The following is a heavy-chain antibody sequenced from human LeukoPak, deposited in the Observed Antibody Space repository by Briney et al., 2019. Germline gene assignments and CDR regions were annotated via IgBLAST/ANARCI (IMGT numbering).Heavy chain of an antibody. V-gene: IGHV4-59*01. CDR2: IYYSGST. CDR3: ARSVEGYCRGGSCYSYSYYMDV. D-gene: IGHD2-15*01. CDR1: GGSISTYY. J-gene: IGHJ6*03. Sequence: SETLSLTCTVSGGSISTYYWSWIRQPPGRGLEWIGYIYYSGSTNYNPSLKSRVTISVDTSKNQFSLKLSSVTAADTAVYYCARSVEGYCRGGSCYSYSYYMDVWGKGTTVTVSS.